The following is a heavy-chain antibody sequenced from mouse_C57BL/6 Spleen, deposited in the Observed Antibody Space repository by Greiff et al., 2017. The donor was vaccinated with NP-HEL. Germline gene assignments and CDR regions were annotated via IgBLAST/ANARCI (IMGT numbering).Heavy chain of an antibody. CDR3: ARSPYYYGSSYGGFDY. V-gene: IGHV1-64*01. J-gene: IGHJ2*01. CDR1: GYTFTSYW. CDR2: IHPNSGST. D-gene: IGHD1-1*01. Sequence: VQLQQSGAELVKPGASVKLSCKASGYTFTSYWMHWVKQRPGQGLEWIGMIHPNSGSTNYNEKFKSKATLTVDKSSSTAYMQLSSLTSEDSAVYYCARSPYYYGSSYGGFDYWGQGTTLTVSS.